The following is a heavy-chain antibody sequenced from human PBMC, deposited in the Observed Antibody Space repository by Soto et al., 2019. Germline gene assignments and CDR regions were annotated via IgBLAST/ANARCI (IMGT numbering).Heavy chain of an antibody. D-gene: IGHD4-17*01. CDR1: GFTVDDYA. CDR3: ANDMKWGGMTTIHYFDS. V-gene: IGHV3-9*01. CDR2: ISANGDTI. Sequence: GGSLRLSCVASGFTVDDYAMHWVRQAPGKGLEWVSGISANGDTIDYADSEKGRFTISRDNAKNSLFLQMNSLRPEDTALYYCANDMKWGGMTTIHYFDSWGQGTQVTVSS. J-gene: IGHJ4*02.